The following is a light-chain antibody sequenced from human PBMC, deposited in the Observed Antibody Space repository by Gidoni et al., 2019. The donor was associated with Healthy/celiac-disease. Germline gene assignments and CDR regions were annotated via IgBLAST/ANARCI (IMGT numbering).Light chain of an antibody. Sequence: EIVLTKSPATLSVSQGDRATLSCRASQSVSIILSWYHQKPGQAPRILIDGAATRSTGIPARSSGSGSGTEFTLTISSLQSEDFAVYYCQQYNNWPPVTFGGGTKVEIK. CDR3: QQYNNWPPVT. V-gene: IGKV3-15*01. CDR1: QSVSII. CDR2: GAA. J-gene: IGKJ4*01.